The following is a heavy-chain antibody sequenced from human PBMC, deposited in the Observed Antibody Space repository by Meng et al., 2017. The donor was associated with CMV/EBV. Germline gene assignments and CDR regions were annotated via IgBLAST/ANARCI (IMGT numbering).Heavy chain of an antibody. CDR2: IIPILGIA. D-gene: IGHD1-26*01. CDR1: GGTFSSYT. J-gene: IGHJ6*02. CDR3: AREREYSGDGMDV. V-gene: IGHV1-69*04. Sequence: SVKVSCKASGGTFSSYTISWVRQAPGQGLEWMGRIIPILGIANYAQKFQGRVTITADKSTSTAYMELSSLRSEDTAVYYCAREREYSGDGMDVWGQGTTVTVSS.